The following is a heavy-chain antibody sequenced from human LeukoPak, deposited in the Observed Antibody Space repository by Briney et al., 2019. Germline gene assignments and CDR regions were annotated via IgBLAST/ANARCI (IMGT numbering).Heavy chain of an antibody. CDR1: GFIFSNYG. V-gene: IGHV3-30*02. Sequence: GGSLRLSCAASGFIFSNYGIHWVRQAPGKGLEWVAFIRYDASDKYYADSVKGRFTISRDNSKNTLYLQMNSLRAEDTAVYYCAKGFGVVIITDTPLDYWGQGTLVTVSS. CDR2: IRYDASDK. CDR3: AKGFGVVIITDTPLDY. J-gene: IGHJ4*02. D-gene: IGHD3-3*01.